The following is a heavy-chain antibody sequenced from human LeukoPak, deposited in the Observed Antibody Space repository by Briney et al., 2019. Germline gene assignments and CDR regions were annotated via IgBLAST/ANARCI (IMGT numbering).Heavy chain of an antibody. CDR3: ARVKMDAFDI. V-gene: IGHV4-59*01. CDR1: GGSISSYY. Sequence: SETLSLTCTVSGGSISSYYWSWIRQPPGKGLEWIGYIYYSGSTNYNPSLMSRVTISVDTSKNQFSLKLSSVTAADTAVYYCARVKMDAFDIWGQGTMVTVSS. J-gene: IGHJ3*02. CDR2: IYYSGST.